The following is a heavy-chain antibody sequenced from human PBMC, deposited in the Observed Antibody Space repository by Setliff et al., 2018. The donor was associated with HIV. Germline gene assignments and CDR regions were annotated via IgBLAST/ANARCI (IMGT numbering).Heavy chain of an antibody. D-gene: IGHD3-10*01. CDR2: INPNSGDS. V-gene: IGHV1-2*02. J-gene: IGHJ4*02. CDR3: ARDYFPHSRRNFGSGDYFHF. Sequence: VKVSCKASGYTFIDYFIHWVRQAPGQGLEWMAYINPNSGDSKTAQKFQGRVTVTRDTSIATAYMELSSLTSGDTAVYHCARDYFPHSRRNFGSGDYFHFWGQGSRVTVSS. CDR1: GYTFIDYF.